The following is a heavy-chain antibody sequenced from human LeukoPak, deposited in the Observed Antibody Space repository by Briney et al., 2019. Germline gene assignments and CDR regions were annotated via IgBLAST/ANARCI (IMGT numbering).Heavy chain of an antibody. CDR3: ASTNCSSARCYGANWFDP. J-gene: IGHJ5*02. CDR2: INHSGST. V-gene: IGHV4-34*01. D-gene: IGHD2-2*01. CDR1: GGSFSGYY. Sequence: SETLSLTCAVYGGSFSGYYWSWIRQPPGKGLEWIGEINHSGSTNYNPSLKSRVTISVDTSKNQFSLKLSSVTAADTAVYYCASTNCSSARCYGANWFDPWGQGTLVTVSS.